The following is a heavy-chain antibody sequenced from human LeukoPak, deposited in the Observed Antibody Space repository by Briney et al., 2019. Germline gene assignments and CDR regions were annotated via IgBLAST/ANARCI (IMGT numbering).Heavy chain of an antibody. CDR2: ISGSGGST. D-gene: IGHD3-22*01. CDR3: SPPRGDSSGYYYVY. Sequence: GGSLRLSCTASGPTFSSYVMSWVRQAPGKGLEWVSTISGSGGSTFYADSVRGRFTISRDNSRSTLYLQMNSLRAEDTAIYYCSPPRGDSSGYYYVYWGQGTLVTVSS. V-gene: IGHV3-23*01. CDR1: GPTFSSYV. J-gene: IGHJ4*02.